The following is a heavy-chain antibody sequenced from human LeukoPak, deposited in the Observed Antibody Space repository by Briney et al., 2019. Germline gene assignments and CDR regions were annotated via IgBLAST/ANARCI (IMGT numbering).Heavy chain of an antibody. J-gene: IGHJ4*02. V-gene: IGHV4-39*07. CDR2: IYYGGST. CDR1: GGSISSSSYY. CDR3: ARDRFPDYYGSGSYFDY. D-gene: IGHD3-10*01. Sequence: PSETLSLTCTVSGGSISSSSYYWGWIRQPPGKGLEWIGSIYYGGSTYYNPSLKSRVTISVDTSKNQFSLKLSSVTAADTAVYYCARDRFPDYYGSGSYFDYWGQGTLVTVSS.